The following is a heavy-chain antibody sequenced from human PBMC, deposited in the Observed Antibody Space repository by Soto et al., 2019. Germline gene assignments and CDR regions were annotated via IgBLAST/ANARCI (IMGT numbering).Heavy chain of an antibody. V-gene: IGHV3-11*01. CDR3: AREPSNWNYCFGY. Sequence: PGRSLRLYCAASGFTFSHYYMSWIRQAPGKGLEWVSYISSSVTTIFDADSLRGRVTISRDNAKKSLYLQMNSLRGEDTAVYYCAREPSNWNYCFGYWGQGTLVTVSS. J-gene: IGHJ4*02. CDR1: GFTFSHYY. D-gene: IGHD1-7*01. CDR2: ISSSVTTI.